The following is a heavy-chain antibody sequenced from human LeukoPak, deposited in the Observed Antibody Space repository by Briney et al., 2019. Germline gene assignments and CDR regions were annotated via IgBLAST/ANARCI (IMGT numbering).Heavy chain of an antibody. CDR1: GGSFSGYY. J-gene: IGHJ5*02. Sequence: TSETLSLTCAVYGGSFSGYYWSWIRQPPGKGLEWIGEINHSGSTNYNPSLKSRVTISVDTSKNQFSLKLSSVTAADTSVYYCATLNGGSYNWFDPWGQGTLITVSS. CDR2: INHSGST. CDR3: ATLNGGSYNWFDP. D-gene: IGHD1-26*01. V-gene: IGHV4-34*01.